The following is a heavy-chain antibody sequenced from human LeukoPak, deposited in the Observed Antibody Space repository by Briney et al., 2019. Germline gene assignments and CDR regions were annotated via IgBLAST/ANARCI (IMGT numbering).Heavy chain of an antibody. CDR1: GYTFTGYY. CDR2: INPNSGGT. D-gene: IGHD6-13*01. J-gene: IGHJ4*02. Sequence: ASVKVSCKASGYTFTGYYMHRVRQAPGQGLEWMGWINPNSGGTNYAQKFQGRVTMTRDTSISTAYMELSRLRSDDTAVYYCAREQYSSSWYAYWGQGTLVTVSS. V-gene: IGHV1-2*02. CDR3: AREQYSSSWYAY.